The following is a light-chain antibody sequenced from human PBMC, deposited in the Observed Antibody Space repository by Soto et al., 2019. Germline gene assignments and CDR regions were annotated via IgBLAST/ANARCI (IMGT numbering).Light chain of an antibody. CDR3: QKYNNWPRT. J-gene: IGKJ1*01. CDR2: GAS. CDR1: QSVSSN. Sequence: EIVMTQSPATLSVSPGERATLSCRASQSVSSNLAWYQQKPGQAPRLLIYGASTRATGIPARFSGSGAGTEFTLTINSLQSEDFAVYYCQKYNNWPRTFGQGTKVEIK. V-gene: IGKV3-15*01.